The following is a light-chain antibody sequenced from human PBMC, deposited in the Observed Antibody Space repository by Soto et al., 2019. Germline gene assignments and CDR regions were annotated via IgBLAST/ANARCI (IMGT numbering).Light chain of an antibody. CDR1: QSVSNNY. V-gene: IGKV3-20*01. CDR3: HQYDNSPWT. Sequence: EIVLTQSPGTLSLSPGERATLSCRASQSVSNNYLAWYQRKPGQAPRLLIYGASSRATGIPHRFSGSGSGTDFTLTISRLEPEDFAVYYCHQYDNSPWTFGQGTKVAI. CDR2: GAS. J-gene: IGKJ1*01.